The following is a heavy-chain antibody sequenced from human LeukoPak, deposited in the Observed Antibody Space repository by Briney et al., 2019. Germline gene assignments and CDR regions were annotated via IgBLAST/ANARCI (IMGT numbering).Heavy chain of an antibody. CDR2: FDPEDGET. CDR3: ATYSSREDLIRYYYGSGSYNYYFDY. V-gene: IGHV1-24*01. Sequence: ASVKVSCKASGYTFTSYGISWVRQAPGQGLEWMGGFDPEDGETIYAQKFQGRVTMTEDTSTDTAYMELSSLRSEDTAVYYCATYSSREDLIRYYYGSGSYNYYFDYWGQGTLVTVSS. CDR1: GYTFTSYG. D-gene: IGHD3-10*01. J-gene: IGHJ4*02.